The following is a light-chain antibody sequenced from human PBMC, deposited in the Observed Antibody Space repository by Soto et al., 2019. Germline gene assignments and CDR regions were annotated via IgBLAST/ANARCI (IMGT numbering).Light chain of an antibody. CDR1: QSISSW. J-gene: IGKJ1*01. CDR3: QQSDSRWT. CDR2: KAS. V-gene: IGKV1-5*03. Sequence: DIQMTQSPSTLSASVGDRVTITCRASQSISSWLAWYQQKPGKAPKLLIYKASSLQTGVPSRFSGSGSGTEFTLTISRLQPDDFASYYCQQSDSRWTFGQGTKVEIK.